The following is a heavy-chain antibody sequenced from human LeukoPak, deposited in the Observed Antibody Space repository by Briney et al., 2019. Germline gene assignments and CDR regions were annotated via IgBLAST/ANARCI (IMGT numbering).Heavy chain of an antibody. Sequence: SVKVSCKASGGTFNNYAISWVRQAPGQGLEWMGGIIPIFGTANYAQKFQGRVTITTGESTSTVYMELSSLRSEDTAVYYCARIPMTTAALVKNYYYYYYMDVWGKGTTVTVSS. J-gene: IGHJ6*03. CDR2: IIPIFGTA. CDR3: ARIPMTTAALVKNYYYYYYMDV. D-gene: IGHD4-17*01. V-gene: IGHV1-69*05. CDR1: GGTFNNYA.